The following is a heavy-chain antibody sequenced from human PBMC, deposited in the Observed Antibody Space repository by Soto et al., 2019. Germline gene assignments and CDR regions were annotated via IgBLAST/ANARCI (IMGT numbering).Heavy chain of an antibody. J-gene: IGHJ4*02. CDR3: ARDWVTAGLFGY. V-gene: IGHV1-18*01. Sequence: QVQLVQSGAEVKKPGASVKVSCKASGYTFTSYGISWARQAPGQGLEWMGWISAYNGNPNYAQKLQGRVTMTTDTSTITAFMQLRSLRSGDTAVYYWARDWVTAGLFGYWGQGTLVTVSS. CDR1: GYTFTSYG. CDR2: ISAYNGNP. D-gene: IGHD2-2*01.